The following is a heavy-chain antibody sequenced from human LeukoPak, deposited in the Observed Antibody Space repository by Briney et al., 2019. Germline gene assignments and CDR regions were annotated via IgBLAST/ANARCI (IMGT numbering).Heavy chain of an antibody. CDR2: INPSGGST. D-gene: IGHD3-3*01. CDR3: ARDGSTYYDFWSGYYQFDY. CDR1: GYTFTSYY. J-gene: IGHJ4*02. V-gene: IGHV1-46*01. Sequence: ASVKVSCKASGYTFTSYYIHWVRQAPGQGLEWMGIINPSGGSTSYAQKFQGRVTMTRDMSTSTVYMELSSLRSEDTAVYYCARDGSTYYDFWSGYYQFDYWGQGTLVTVSS.